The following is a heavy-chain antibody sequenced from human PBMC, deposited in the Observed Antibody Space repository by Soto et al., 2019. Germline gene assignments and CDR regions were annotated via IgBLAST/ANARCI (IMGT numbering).Heavy chain of an antibody. J-gene: IGHJ6*02. CDR2: ISYDGRNE. CDR1: GFTFSNFV. V-gene: IGHV3-30*04. Sequence: GGSLRLSCAASGFTFSNFVMHWVRQAPGKGLEWVAVISYDGRNEYHADSVKGRFTISRDNSRNTLYLQMNSVRAEDTAVYYCARDRGSGMGVWGQGTTVTVSS. D-gene: IGHD3-16*01. CDR3: ARDRGSGMGV.